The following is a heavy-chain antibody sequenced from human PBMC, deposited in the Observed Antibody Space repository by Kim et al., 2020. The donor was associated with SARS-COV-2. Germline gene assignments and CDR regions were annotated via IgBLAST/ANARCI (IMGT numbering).Heavy chain of an antibody. J-gene: IGHJ4*02. CDR2: ISGNGGTI. D-gene: IGHD3-9*01. V-gene: IGHV3-48*03. CDR1: GFTFINYE. Sequence: GGSLRLSCAASGFTFINYEMSWVRQAPGKGLEWDSYISGNGGTIKYSDSVKGRFTISRDSAKNSLFLQMNSLRAEDTAVYYCARGRDVDWLFPDFDYWGRGTLVTVSS. CDR3: ARGRDVDWLFPDFDY.